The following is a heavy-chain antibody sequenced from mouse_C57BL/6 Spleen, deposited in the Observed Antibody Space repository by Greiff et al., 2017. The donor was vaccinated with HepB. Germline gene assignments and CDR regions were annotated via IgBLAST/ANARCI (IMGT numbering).Heavy chain of an antibody. V-gene: IGHV1-50*01. CDR2: IDPSDSYT. CDR3: ARPYYYGSSYWYFDV. D-gene: IGHD1-1*01. CDR1: GYTFTSYW. Sequence: VQLQQSGAELVKPGASVKLSCKASGYTFTSYWMQWVKQRPGQGLEWIGEIDPSDSYTNYNQKFKGKATLTVDTSSSTAYMQLSSLTSEDSAVYYCARPYYYGSSYWYFDVWGTGTTVTVSS. J-gene: IGHJ1*03.